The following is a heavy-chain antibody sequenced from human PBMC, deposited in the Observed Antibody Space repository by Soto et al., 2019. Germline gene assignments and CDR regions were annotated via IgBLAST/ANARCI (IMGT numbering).Heavy chain of an antibody. CDR3: ARCKRKVMHCGLDV. CDR1: GFIFSSYG. CDR2: INYDGSNK. V-gene: IGHV3-33*01. Sequence: QVNLVESGGGAVQRGRSLRVSCAASGFIFSSYGMHWDRQAPGKGLEWVAFINYDGSNKFYGDAVKGRFTISRDNSKNMVHLQMNSLRGEDTAVYYCARCKRKVMHCGLDVWGHGATVTVSS. D-gene: IGHD2-21*01. J-gene: IGHJ6*02.